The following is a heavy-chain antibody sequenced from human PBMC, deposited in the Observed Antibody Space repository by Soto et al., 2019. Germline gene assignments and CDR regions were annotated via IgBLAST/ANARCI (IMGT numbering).Heavy chain of an antibody. CDR1: GFTFSSYA. CDR3: AKTMTTVTDWYPPNYYYYGMDV. J-gene: IGHJ6*02. D-gene: IGHD4-4*01. Sequence: GGSLRLSCAASGFTFSSYAMSRVRQAPGKGLEWVSAISGSGGSTYYADSVKGRFTISRDNSKNTLYLQMNSLRAEDTAVYYCAKTMTTVTDWYPPNYYYYGMDVWGQGTTVTVSS. V-gene: IGHV3-23*01. CDR2: ISGSGGST.